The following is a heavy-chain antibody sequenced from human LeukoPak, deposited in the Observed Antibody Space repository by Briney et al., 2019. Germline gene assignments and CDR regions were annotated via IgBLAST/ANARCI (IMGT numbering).Heavy chain of an antibody. V-gene: IGHV3-74*01. CDR1: GFTFSNHW. Sequence: GGSLRLSCAASGFTFSNHWMHWVRQAPGKGLVWVSRISCDGSSTSYADSVKGRFTISRDNAKNTLYLQMNSLRAEDTAVYYCARRVRSTGWYIFDFWGQGTLVTVSS. CDR3: ARRVRSTGWYIFDF. J-gene: IGHJ4*02. CDR2: ISCDGSST. D-gene: IGHD6-19*01.